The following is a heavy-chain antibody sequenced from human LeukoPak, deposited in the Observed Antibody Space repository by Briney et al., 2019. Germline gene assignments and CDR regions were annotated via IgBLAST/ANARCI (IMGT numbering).Heavy chain of an antibody. CDR1: GGSLSSYY. D-gene: IGHD3-9*01. V-gene: IGHV4-59*01. CDR3: ARDNVLRYFDWLPKRQLDY. Sequence: SETPSLTCTVSGGSLSSYYWSWIRQPPGKGLEWIGCIYYSGSTNYNPSLKSRVTISVDTSKNQFSLKLSSVTAAHTAVYYCARDNVLRYFDWLPKRQLDYWGQGTLVTVSS. J-gene: IGHJ4*02. CDR2: IYYSGST.